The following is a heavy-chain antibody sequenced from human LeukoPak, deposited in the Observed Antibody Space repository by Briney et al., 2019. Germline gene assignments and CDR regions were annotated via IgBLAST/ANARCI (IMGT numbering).Heavy chain of an antibody. CDR1: GGSISSSSYY. CDR2: IYYSGST. J-gene: IGHJ4*02. V-gene: IGHV4-39*07. CDR3: ARAYYYDSSGYYPN. Sequence: PSETLSLTCTVSGGSISSSSYYWGWIRQPPGKGLEWIGSIYYSGSTNYNPSLKSRVTISVDTSKNQFSLKLSSVTAADTAVYYCARAYYYDSSGYYPNWGQGTLVTVSS. D-gene: IGHD3-22*01.